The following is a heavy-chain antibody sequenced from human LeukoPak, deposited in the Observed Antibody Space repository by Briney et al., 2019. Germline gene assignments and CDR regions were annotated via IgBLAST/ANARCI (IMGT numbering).Heavy chain of an antibody. CDR3: ARGLSYDSTPPLHY. J-gene: IGHJ4*02. CDR1: RGSFSSDNYY. D-gene: IGHD3-16*01. CDR2: IYYSGST. V-gene: IGHV4-30-2*01. Sequence: SETLSLTCTVSRGSFSSDNYYWSWIRQPPGKGLEWVGYIYYSGSTYYTPSLRSRVTMSVDRAKSQFSLKLKSVTAADTAVYYCARGLSYDSTPPLHYWGQGALVIVSS.